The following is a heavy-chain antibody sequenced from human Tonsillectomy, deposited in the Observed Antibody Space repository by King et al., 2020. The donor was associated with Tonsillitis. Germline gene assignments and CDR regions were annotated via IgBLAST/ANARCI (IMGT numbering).Heavy chain of an antibody. V-gene: IGHV3-21*01. D-gene: IGHD3-16*01. CDR1: GFTFSNYT. Sequence: VQLVESGGGLVKPGGSLRLSCAASGFTFSNYTMNWVRQAPGKGLEWVSSISSRSSYINYADSMKGRFTISRDNAKKSLYLQMNSLRAEDTAVYYCARERGGITNVMDVWGQGTTVTVSS. CDR2: ISSRSSYI. J-gene: IGHJ6*02. CDR3: ARERGGITNVMDV.